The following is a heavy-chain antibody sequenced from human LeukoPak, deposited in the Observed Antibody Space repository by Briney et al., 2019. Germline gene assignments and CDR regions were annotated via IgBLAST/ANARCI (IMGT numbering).Heavy chain of an antibody. Sequence: PGGSLRLSCAASGFTFSSYAMSWVRQAPGKGLEWVSAISGSGGSTYYADSVKGRFTISRDNSKNTLYLQMNSLRAEDTAVYYCAKDPALLSKHYYYYMDVWGKGTTVTISS. CDR2: ISGSGGST. V-gene: IGHV3-23*01. CDR3: AKDPALLSKHYYYYMDV. D-gene: IGHD2/OR15-2a*01. CDR1: GFTFSSYA. J-gene: IGHJ6*03.